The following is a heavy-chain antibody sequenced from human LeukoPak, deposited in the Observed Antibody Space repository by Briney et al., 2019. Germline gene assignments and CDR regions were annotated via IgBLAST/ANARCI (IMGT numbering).Heavy chain of an antibody. Sequence: TGGSLRLSCAASGFTFSSYAMHWVRQAPGKGLEWVAVISYDGSNKYYADSVKGRFTISRDNSKNTLYLQMNSLRAEDTAVYYCARAGDGSYWGQGTLVTVPS. J-gene: IGHJ4*02. CDR3: ARAGDGSY. CDR1: GFTFSSYA. V-gene: IGHV3-30-3*01. CDR2: ISYDGSNK. D-gene: IGHD3-10*01.